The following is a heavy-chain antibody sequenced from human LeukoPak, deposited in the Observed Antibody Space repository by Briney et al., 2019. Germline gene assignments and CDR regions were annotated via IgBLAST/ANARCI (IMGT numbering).Heavy chain of an antibody. CDR3: ATDIPNWFDP. J-gene: IGHJ5*02. CDR2: IKQDGSEK. D-gene: IGHD2-2*02. V-gene: IGHV3-7*01. Sequence: GGSLRLSCAASGFTLSSYWMSWVRQAPGKGLEWVANIKQDGSEKYYVDSVKGRFTISRDNAKNSLYLQMNSLRAEDTAVYYCATDIPNWFDPWGQGTLVTVSS. CDR1: GFTLSSYW.